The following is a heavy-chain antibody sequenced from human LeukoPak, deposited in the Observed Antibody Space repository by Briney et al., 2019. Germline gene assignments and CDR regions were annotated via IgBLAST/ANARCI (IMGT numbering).Heavy chain of an antibody. D-gene: IGHD2-2*01. CDR2: INHSGST. CDR3: ARVSDTDIVVVKQPYYYYYGMDV. V-gene: IGHV4-34*01. CDR1: GGSFSGYY. Sequence: NPSETLSLTCAVYGGSFSGYYWSWIRQPPGKGLEWIGEINHSGSTNYNPSLKSRVTISVDTSKNQFSLKLSSVTAADTAVYYCARVSDTDIVVVKQPYYYYYGMDVWGQGTTVTVSS. J-gene: IGHJ6*02.